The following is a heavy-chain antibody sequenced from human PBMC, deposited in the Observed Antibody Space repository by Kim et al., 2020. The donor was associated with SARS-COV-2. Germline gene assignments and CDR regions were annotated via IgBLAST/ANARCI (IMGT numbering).Heavy chain of an antibody. CDR2: DGMAK. CDR3: VRDFDF. Sequence: DGMAKYYVDSVKGRFTISRDTAKNLLYLQLNSLRGDDTAVYYCVRDFDFWGQGALVTVSS. J-gene: IGHJ4*02. V-gene: IGHV3-7*01.